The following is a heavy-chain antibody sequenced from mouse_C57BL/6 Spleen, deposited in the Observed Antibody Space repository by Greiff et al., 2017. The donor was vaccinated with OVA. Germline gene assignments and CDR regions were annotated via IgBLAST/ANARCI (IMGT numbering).Heavy chain of an antibody. V-gene: IGHV5-4*01. J-gene: IGHJ2*01. CDR3: ARDPYYYGSSYGEGYFDS. D-gene: IGHD1-1*01. CDR1: GFTFSSYA. CDR2: ISDGGSYT. Sequence: EVQRVESGGGLVKPGGSLKLSCAASGFTFSSYAMSWVRQTPEKRLEWVATISDGGSYTYYPDNVKGRFTISRDNAKNNLYLQMSHLKSEDTAMYYCARDPYYYGSSYGEGYFDSWGQGTTLTVSS.